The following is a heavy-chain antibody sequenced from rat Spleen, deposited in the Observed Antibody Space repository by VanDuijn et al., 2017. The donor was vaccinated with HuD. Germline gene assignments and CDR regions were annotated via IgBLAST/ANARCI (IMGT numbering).Heavy chain of an antibody. CDR1: GFTFSDYG. CDR3: ARRHYGYTDYFDY. J-gene: IGHJ2*01. CDR2: ISYEGSST. Sequence: EVQLVESGGNLVQPGRSLKLSCAASGFTFSDYGMAWVRQAPTKGLEWVATISYEGSSTYYGDSVKGRFTISRDNAKSTLSLQMDSLRSEDTATYYCARRHYGYTDYFDYWGQGVMVTVSS. D-gene: IGHD1-9*01. V-gene: IGHV5-29*01.